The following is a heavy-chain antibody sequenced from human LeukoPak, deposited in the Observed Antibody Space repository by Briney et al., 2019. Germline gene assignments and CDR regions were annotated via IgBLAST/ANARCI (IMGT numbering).Heavy chain of an antibody. D-gene: IGHD6-13*01. V-gene: IGHV4-39*01. CDR3: ARVYSSSWYSFDAFDI. CDR2: IYYSGST. J-gene: IGHJ3*02. CDR1: GGYISSSSYY. Sequence: PSETLSLTCTVSGGYISSSSYYWGWIRQPPGKGLEWIGSIYYSGSTYYNPSLKSRVTISVDTSKNQFSLKLSSVTAADTAVYYCARVYSSSWYSFDAFDIWGQGTMVTVSS.